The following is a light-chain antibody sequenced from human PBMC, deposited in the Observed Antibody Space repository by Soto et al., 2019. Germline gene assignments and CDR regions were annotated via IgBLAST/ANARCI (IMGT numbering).Light chain of an antibody. CDR1: QSLVYSDGNTY. J-gene: IGKJ1*01. CDR3: QHYYGFSRT. Sequence: DAVMTQSPLSLPVTLGQPASISCRSSQSLVYSDGNTYLNWFQQRPGQSPRRLIYKVSNRDSGVPSRFSGSGAGTEFTLTISSLQPDDFATYYCQHYYGFSRTFGQGTKVDIK. CDR2: KVS. V-gene: IGKV2-30*01.